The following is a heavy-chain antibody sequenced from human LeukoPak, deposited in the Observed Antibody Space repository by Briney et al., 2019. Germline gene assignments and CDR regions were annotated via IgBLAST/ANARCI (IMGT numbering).Heavy chain of an antibody. V-gene: IGHV3-13*01. CDR1: GFTFSSYD. J-gene: IGHJ4*02. D-gene: IGHD1-26*01. CDR2: IGTAGDT. Sequence: GGSLRLSCAASGFTFSSYDMHWVRQATGKGLEWASAIGTAGDTYYPGSVKGRFTISRENAMNSLYLQMNSLRAGDTAVYYCARGSFRRGSYHFDYWGQGTLVTVSS. CDR3: ARGSFRRGSYHFDY.